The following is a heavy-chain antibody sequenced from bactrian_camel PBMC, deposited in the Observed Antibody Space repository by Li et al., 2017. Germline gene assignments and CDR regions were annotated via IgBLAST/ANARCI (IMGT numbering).Heavy chain of an antibody. CDR1: GYTACRYD. V-gene: IGHV3S53*01. Sequence: HVQLVESGGGSVQAGGSLRLSCAASGYTACRYDMGWYRQAPGKEREFVSRIRSDGSTIYADSMKGRFTISQDNAKNTVYLQMNSPKPEDTAMYTCAADELVRPPIWTAPTEYRYWGRGTQVTVS. J-gene: IGHJ4*01. CDR2: IRSDGST. CDR3: AADELVRPPIWTAPTEYRY. D-gene: IGHD3*01.